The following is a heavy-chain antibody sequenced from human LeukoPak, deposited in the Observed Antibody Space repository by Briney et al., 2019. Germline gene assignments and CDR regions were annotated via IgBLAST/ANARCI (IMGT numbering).Heavy chain of an antibody. CDR3: AKAYYDFWSGYSQYYFDY. D-gene: IGHD3-3*01. Sequence: GRSLRLSCAASGFTFDDYAVHWVRQAPGKGLEWVSGISWNSGSIGYADSVKGRFTISRDNAKNSLYLQMNSLRAEDTALYYCAKAYYDFWSGYSQYYFDYWGQGTLVTVSS. CDR1: GFTFDDYA. V-gene: IGHV3-9*01. J-gene: IGHJ4*02. CDR2: ISWNSGSI.